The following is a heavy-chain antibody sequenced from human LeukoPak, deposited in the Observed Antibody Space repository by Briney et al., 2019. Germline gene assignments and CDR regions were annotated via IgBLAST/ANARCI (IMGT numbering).Heavy chain of an antibody. V-gene: IGHV3-21*06. CDR1: GFTFSSYS. CDR3: AKDVVLVGYYYYGMDV. D-gene: IGHD2-8*01. Sequence: GGSLRLSCAASGFTFSSYSMNWVRQAPGKGLEWVSSISSSSSYIYYADSAKGRFTISRDNSKNTLYLQMNSLRAEDTAVYYCAKDVVLVGYYYYGMDVWGQGTTVTVSS. CDR2: ISSSSSYI. J-gene: IGHJ6*02.